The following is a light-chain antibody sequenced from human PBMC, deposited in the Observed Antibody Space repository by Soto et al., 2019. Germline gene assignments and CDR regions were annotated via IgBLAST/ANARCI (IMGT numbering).Light chain of an antibody. CDR1: TSNIGRNT. J-gene: IGLJ2*01. V-gene: IGLV1-44*01. CDR3: AAWDDSLNGVV. CDR2: GNN. Sequence: QAVVTQPPSASGTPGQRVTISCSGSTSNIGRNTVNWYQQLPGTAPKLLIFGNNQRPSGVPDRFSGSKSGTSASLAISGLQSEDETDYYCAAWDDSLNGVVFGGGTKLTVL.